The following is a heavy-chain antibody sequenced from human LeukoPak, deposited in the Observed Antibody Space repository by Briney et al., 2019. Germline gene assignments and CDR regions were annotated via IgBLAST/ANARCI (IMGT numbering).Heavy chain of an antibody. D-gene: IGHD3-22*01. J-gene: IGHJ4*02. CDR2: IYTSGST. CDR3: AREYYYDSSGSPGVDY. CDR1: GGSISSGSYY. V-gene: IGHV4-61*02. Sequence: SETPSLTCTVSGGSISSGSYYWSWIRQPAGKGLEWIGRIYTSGSTNYNPSLQSRVTISVDTSKNQFSLKLSSVTAADTAVYYCAREYYYDSSGSPGVDYWGQGTLVTVSS.